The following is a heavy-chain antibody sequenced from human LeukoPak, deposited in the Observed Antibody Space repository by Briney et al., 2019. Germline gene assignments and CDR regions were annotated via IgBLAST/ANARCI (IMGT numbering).Heavy chain of an antibody. CDR1: GGSISSGGYY. J-gene: IGHJ3*02. CDR3: ARVAYYYGSGPPDAFDI. CDR2: IYYSGST. Sequence: PSETLSLTCTVSGGSISSGGYYWSWIRQHPGKGLEWIGYIYYSGSTYYNPSLKSRVTISVDTSKNQFSLKLSSVTAANTAVYYCARVAYYYGSGPPDAFDIWGQGTMVTVSS. D-gene: IGHD3-10*01. V-gene: IGHV4-31*03.